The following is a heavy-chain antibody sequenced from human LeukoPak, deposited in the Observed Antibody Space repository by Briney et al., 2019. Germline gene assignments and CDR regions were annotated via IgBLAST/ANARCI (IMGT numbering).Heavy chain of an antibody. CDR2: IYYSGST. J-gene: IGHJ3*02. Sequence: SETLSLTCTVSGGSISSYCWSWIRQPPGKGLEWIGYIYYSGSTNYNPSLKSRVTISVDTSKNQFSLKLSSVTAADTAVYYCARVVAAAGSNAFDIWGQGTMVTVSS. D-gene: IGHD6-13*01. CDR1: GGSISSYC. V-gene: IGHV4-59*01. CDR3: ARVVAAAGSNAFDI.